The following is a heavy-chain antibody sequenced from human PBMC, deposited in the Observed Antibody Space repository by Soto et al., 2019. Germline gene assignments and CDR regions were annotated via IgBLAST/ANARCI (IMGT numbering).Heavy chain of an antibody. D-gene: IGHD6-25*01. V-gene: IGHV3-23*01. Sequence: EVQLLESGGGLVQPGGSLRLSCAASGFTFSKYAMSWVRQAPGKGLEWVSAISGSGTTTYSADSVRGRFTISRDNSNIMLYLQMNSPSPEDTALYYCVKFFVETGGSSGWPWSLDFWGQGTLVTVSS. CDR1: GFTFSKYA. J-gene: IGHJ4*02. CDR2: ISGSGTTT. CDR3: VKFFVETGGSSGWPWSLDF.